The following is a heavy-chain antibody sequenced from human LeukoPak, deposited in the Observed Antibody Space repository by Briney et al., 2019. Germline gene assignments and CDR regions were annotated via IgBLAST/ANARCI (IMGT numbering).Heavy chain of an antibody. Sequence: PGGSLRLSCAASGFTFSSYWMSWVRQAPGKGLEWVANIKQDGSEKYYVDSVKGRFTISRDNAKNSLYLQMNSLRAEDTAVYYCARPGTIGGYDYVWGSYRPFDYWGQGTLVTVSS. CDR2: IKQDGSEK. J-gene: IGHJ4*02. CDR1: GFTFSSYW. V-gene: IGHV3-7*01. D-gene: IGHD3-16*02. CDR3: ARPGTIGGYDYVWGSYRPFDY.